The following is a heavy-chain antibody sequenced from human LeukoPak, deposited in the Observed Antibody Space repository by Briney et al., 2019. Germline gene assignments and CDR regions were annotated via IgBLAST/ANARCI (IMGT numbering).Heavy chain of an antibody. CDR1: GYTFNRYA. D-gene: IGHD2-2*01. J-gene: IGHJ5*02. CDR3: AKEPREYCSSTSCPNWFDL. V-gene: IGHV3-23*01. Sequence: GGSLRLSCAPPGYTFNRYAMSWVRQAPGKGLEWVSAISASGGTTYYADTVKGRFTISRDNSENTLFLQMNSLRAEDMAVYYCAKEPREYCSSTSCPNWFDLWGQGTLVTVSS. CDR2: ISASGGTT.